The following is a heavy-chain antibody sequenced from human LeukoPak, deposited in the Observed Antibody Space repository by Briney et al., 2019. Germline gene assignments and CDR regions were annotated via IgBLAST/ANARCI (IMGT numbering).Heavy chain of an antibody. Sequence: SETLSLTCAVYGGSFVGYYWRWIRQPPGKGLKWIREINHSGSTNYNPSLKSQVTISVDTSKKQFSLKLSSVTAADPAVYYSARGFFAPTLDSWGQGTLVTVYS. D-gene: IGHD2/OR15-2a*01. CDR3: ARGFFAPTLDS. V-gene: IGHV4-34*01. CDR2: INHSGST. J-gene: IGHJ5*01. CDR1: GGSFVGYY.